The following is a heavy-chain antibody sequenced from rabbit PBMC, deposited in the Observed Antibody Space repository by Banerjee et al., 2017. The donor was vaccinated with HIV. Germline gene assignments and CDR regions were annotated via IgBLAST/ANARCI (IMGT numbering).Heavy chain of an antibody. D-gene: IGHD4-1*01. V-gene: IGHV1S40*01. Sequence: QSLEESGGDLVKPGASLTLTCTASGFSFSSSYWICWVRQAPGKGLEWIACIDAGRSGNTYYASWAKGRFTISKTSSTTVTLQMTSLTAADTATYFCARDLAGVIGWNFNLWGPGTLVTVS. CDR1: GFSFSSSYW. CDR3: ARDLAGVIGWNFNL. CDR2: IDAGRSGNT. J-gene: IGHJ4*01.